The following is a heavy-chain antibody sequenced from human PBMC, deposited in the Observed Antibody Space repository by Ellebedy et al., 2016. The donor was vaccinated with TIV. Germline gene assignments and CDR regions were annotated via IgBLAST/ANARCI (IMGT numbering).Heavy chain of an antibody. J-gene: IGHJ6*02. Sequence: GESLKISCAASGFTFSSYSMNWVRQAPGKGLEWVSSISSSSSYIYYADSVKGRFTISRDNAKNSLYLQMNSLRAEDTAVYYCARDRWSGYLKYYYYYYGMDVWGQGTTVTVSS. CDR3: ARDRWSGYLKYYYYYYGMDV. D-gene: IGHD3-3*01. CDR1: GFTFSSYS. V-gene: IGHV3-21*01. CDR2: ISSSSSYI.